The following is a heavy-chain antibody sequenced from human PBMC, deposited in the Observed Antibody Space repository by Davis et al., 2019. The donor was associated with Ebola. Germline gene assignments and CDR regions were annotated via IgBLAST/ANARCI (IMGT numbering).Heavy chain of an antibody. Sequence: GESLKISCAASGFIFSSYWMSWVRQAPGKGLEWVANIKQDGSEKYYADSVKGRFTISRDNAKYSLYLQMNSLRAEDTAVYYCTRGGAWGASNGMDVWGKGTTVTVSS. CDR1: GFIFSSYW. D-gene: IGHD3-16*01. V-gene: IGHV3-7*04. CDR2: IKQDGSEK. J-gene: IGHJ6*04. CDR3: TRGGAWGASNGMDV.